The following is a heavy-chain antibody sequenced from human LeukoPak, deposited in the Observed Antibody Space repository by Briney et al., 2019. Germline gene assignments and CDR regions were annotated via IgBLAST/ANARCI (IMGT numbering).Heavy chain of an antibody. J-gene: IGHJ4*02. Sequence: SVKVSCKASGGTFSSYAISWVRQAPGQGLEWMGRIIPILGIANYAQKFQGRVTITADKSTSTAYMELSSLRSEDTAVYYCAPEGSGYYIDYWGQGTLVTVSS. CDR3: APEGSGYYIDY. V-gene: IGHV1-69*04. CDR1: GGTFSSYA. CDR2: IIPILGIA. D-gene: IGHD3-22*01.